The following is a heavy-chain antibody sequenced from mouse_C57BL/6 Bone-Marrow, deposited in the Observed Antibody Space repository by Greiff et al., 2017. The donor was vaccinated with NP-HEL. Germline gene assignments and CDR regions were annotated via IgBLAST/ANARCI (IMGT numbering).Heavy chain of an antibody. V-gene: IGHV1-19*01. D-gene: IGHD2-4*01. CDR3: ARGDYVRW. CDR1: GYTFTDYY. J-gene: IGHJ3*02. Sequence: VQLKESGPVLVKPGASVKMSCKASGYTFTDYYMNWVKQSHGKSLEWIGVINPYNGGTSYNQKFKGKATLTVDKSSSTAYMELNSLTSEDSAVYYCARGDYVRWWGQGTLVTVSA. CDR2: INPYNGGT.